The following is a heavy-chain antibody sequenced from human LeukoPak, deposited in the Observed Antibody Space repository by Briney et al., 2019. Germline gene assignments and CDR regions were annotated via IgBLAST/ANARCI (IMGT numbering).Heavy chain of an antibody. CDR2: ISYDGSNK. CDR1: GFTFSSYG. V-gene: IGHV3-30*18. D-gene: IGHD3-10*01. J-gene: IGHJ4*02. CDR3: AKGLPGSYFDY. Sequence: GRSLRLSCAASGFTFSSYGMHWVRQAPGKGLEWVAVISYDGSNKKYADSVKGRFTISRDNSKNTLYLQMNSLRAEDTAVYYCAKGLPGSYFDYWGQGTLVTVSS.